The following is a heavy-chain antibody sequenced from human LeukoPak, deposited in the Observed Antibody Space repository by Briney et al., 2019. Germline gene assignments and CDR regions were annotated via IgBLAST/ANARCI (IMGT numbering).Heavy chain of an antibody. CDR2: IYYSGST. V-gene: IGHV4-61*08. J-gene: IGHJ4*02. D-gene: IGHD3-22*01. CDR1: GGSISSGGYY. Sequence: SETLSLTCTVSGGSISSGGYYWSWIRQPPGKGLEWIGYIYYSGSTNYNPSLKSRVTISVDTSKNQFSLKLSSVTAADTAVYYCARGRPWYYYDSSGYYGYYFDYWGQGTLVTVSS. CDR3: ARGRPWYYYDSSGYYGYYFDY.